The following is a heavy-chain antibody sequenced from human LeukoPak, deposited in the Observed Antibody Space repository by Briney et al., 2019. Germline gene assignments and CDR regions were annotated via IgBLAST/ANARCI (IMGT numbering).Heavy chain of an antibody. V-gene: IGHV1-2*02. CDR1: GYTFTSYY. CDR2: INPNSGGT. CDR3: ARNRIAVAGYYYYGMDV. Sequence: GASVKVSCKASGYTFTSYYMHWVRQAPGQGLEWMGWINPNSGGTNYAQKFQGRVTMTRDTSISTAYMELSRLRSDDTAVYYCARNRIAVAGYYYYGMDVWGQGTTVTVSS. D-gene: IGHD6-19*01. J-gene: IGHJ6*02.